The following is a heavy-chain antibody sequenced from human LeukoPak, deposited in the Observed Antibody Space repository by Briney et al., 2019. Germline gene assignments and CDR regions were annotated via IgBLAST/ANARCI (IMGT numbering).Heavy chain of an antibody. CDR1: GYTFTGYY. D-gene: IGHD3-22*01. CDR3: ARGIYYYDSSGYTHFDY. V-gene: IGHV1-2*02. CDR2: INPNSGGT. J-gene: IGHJ4*02. Sequence: ASVKVSCKASGYTFTGYYMHWVRQAPGQGFEWMGRINPNSGGTNYAQKFQGRVTMTRDTSISTAYMELSRLRSDDMAVYYCARGIYYYDSSGYTHFDYWGRGTLVTVSS.